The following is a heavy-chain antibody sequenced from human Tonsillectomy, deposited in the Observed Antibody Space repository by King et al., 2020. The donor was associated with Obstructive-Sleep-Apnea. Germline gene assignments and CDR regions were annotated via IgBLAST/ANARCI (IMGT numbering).Heavy chain of an antibody. D-gene: IGHD6-19*01. CDR1: GGSIRSYY. J-gene: IGHJ4*02. V-gene: IGHV4-59*01. CDR3: ARAGEGVAGSGRFDY. Sequence: LPLQESGPGLVKPSENLSLTCTVSGGSIRSYYWSWIRQVPGKGLEWIGYIFYTGSTKYNPSLKGRLSMSMDTSENQFSLRLSSVTAADTALYYCARAGEGVAGSGRFDYWGQGTQVTVSS. CDR2: IFYTGST.